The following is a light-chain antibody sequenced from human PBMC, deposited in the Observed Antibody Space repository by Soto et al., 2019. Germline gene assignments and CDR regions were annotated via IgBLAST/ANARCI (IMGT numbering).Light chain of an antibody. CDR2: EVS. V-gene: IGLV2-14*01. CDR1: SSDIGGYNY. Sequence: QSALTQPASVAGSPGQSITISCTGTSSDIGGYNYVSWYQLRPGKAPKLMIYEVSNRPSGVSDRFSGSKSGNTASLTISGLQAEDEADYYCCSYVGRNTYVFGTGTKLTVL. CDR3: CSYVGRNTYV. J-gene: IGLJ1*01.